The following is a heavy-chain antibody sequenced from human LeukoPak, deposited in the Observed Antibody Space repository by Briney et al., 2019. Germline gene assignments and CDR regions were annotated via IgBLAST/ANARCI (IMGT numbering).Heavy chain of an antibody. J-gene: IGHJ4*02. CDR3: AGRPDKAIVQIFDY. D-gene: IGHD5-18*01. V-gene: IGHV1-2*02. CDR1: GYTFTGYY. Sequence: AAVTVSCKASGYTFTGYYLHWVRQAPAQGLEWVGWINLNSGGTNYAHKFQGRVTMTGDTSISTAYMELSRLSSDDTAIYYCAGRPDKAIVQIFDYWGQGTLVTVSS. CDR2: INLNSGGT.